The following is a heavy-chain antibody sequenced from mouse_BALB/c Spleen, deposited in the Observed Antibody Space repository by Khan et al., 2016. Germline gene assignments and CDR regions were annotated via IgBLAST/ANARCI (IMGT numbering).Heavy chain of an antibody. Sequence: EVKLLESGGGLVQPGGSLKLSCAASGFDFSRYWMSWVRQAPGKGLEWIGEITPDGSTITYTPSLKDKFIISRDNAQPTLYLQINKVRSEDTALYYCGRGNYVPVSLDYWGQGTTLPVSS. J-gene: IGHJ2*01. CDR1: GFDFSRYW. CDR2: ITPDGSTI. D-gene: IGHD2-1*01. V-gene: IGHV4-1*02. CDR3: GRGNYVPVSLDY.